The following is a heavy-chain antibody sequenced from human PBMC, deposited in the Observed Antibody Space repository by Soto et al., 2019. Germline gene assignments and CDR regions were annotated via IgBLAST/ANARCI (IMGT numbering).Heavy chain of an antibody. CDR3: AKCSDFWSGPYSTYYYYYYYMDV. CDR2: ISGSGGST. J-gene: IGHJ6*03. CDR1: GFTFSSYA. Sequence: GESLKISCAASGFTFSSYAMSWVRQAPGKGLEWVSAISGSGGSTYYADSVKGRFTISRDNSKNTLYLQMNSLRAEDTAVYYCAKCSDFWSGPYSTYYYYYYYMDVWGKGTTVTVSS. D-gene: IGHD3-3*01. V-gene: IGHV3-23*01.